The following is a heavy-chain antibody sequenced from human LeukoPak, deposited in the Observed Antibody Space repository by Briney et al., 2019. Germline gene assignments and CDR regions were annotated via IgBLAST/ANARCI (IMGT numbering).Heavy chain of an antibody. V-gene: IGHV4-59*08. CDR2: IYDSGST. CDR3: ARHPDYYYYGMDV. CDR1: GGSFSSYY. J-gene: IGHJ6*02. Sequence: SETLSPTCTVSGGSFSSYYWSWIRQPPGRGLEWIGYIYDSGSTNYNPSLKSRVTMSVDTSKNQFSLKLTSVTAADTAVYYCARHPDYYYYGMDVWGQGTTVTVSS.